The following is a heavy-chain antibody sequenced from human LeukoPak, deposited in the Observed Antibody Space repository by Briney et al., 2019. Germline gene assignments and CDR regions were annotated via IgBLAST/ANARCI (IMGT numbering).Heavy chain of an antibody. CDR1: GGSISSYY. V-gene: IGHV4-59*08. CDR3: ARHLPSSGWYPLDY. Sequence: PSETLSLTCTVSGGSISSYYWSWIRQPPGKGLGWIGYIYYSGSTNYNPSLKSRVTISVDTFKNQFSLKLSSVTAADTAVYYCARHLPSSGWYPLDYWGQGTVVTVSS. CDR2: IYYSGST. D-gene: IGHD6-19*01. J-gene: IGHJ4*02.